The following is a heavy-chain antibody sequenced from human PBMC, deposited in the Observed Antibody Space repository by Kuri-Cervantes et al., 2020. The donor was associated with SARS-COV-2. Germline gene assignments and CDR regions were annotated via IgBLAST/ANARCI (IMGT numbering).Heavy chain of an antibody. CDR1: GFTFSSYG. D-gene: IGHD3-22*01. CDR2: ISSSGSTI. CDR3: AKDQWWDSSGYPGGISSHDAFDI. V-gene: IGHV3-48*01. Sequence: GVLKISCAASGFTFSSYGMHWVRQAPGKGLEWVSYISSSGSTIYYADSVKGRFTISRDNSKNTLYLQMNSLRAEDTAVYYCAKDQWWDSSGYPGGISSHDAFDIWGQGTMVTVSS. J-gene: IGHJ3*02.